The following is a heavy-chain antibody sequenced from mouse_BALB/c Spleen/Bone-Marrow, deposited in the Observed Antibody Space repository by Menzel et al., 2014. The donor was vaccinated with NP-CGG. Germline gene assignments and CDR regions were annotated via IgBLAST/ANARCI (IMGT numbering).Heavy chain of an antibody. D-gene: IGHD1-2*01. J-gene: IGHJ2*01. V-gene: IGHV4-2*02. CDR2: INPGSSTI. Sequence: EVKVIESGGGLVQPGGSLNLACVASGFDFGRYWMSWARQAPWKGLEWIGEINPGSSTINYSPSLKDKFIMSRDNAKNTLYLQMRKVRSEDTALYYCARLGYYGYHDNWGQGTTLTVSS. CDR1: GFDFGRYW. CDR3: ARLGYYGYHDN.